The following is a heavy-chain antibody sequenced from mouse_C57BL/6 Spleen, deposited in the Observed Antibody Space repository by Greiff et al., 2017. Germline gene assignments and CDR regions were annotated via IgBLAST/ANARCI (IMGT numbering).Heavy chain of an antibody. Sequence: QVQLQQSGPELVKPGASVKISCQASGYAFSSSWMNWVKQRPGKGLEWIGRIYPGDGDTNYNGKFKGKATLTADKSSSTSYMQLSSLTSEDAAVYFCARSYYYAMDYWGQGTSVTVSS. J-gene: IGHJ4*01. CDR1: GYAFSSSW. V-gene: IGHV1-82*01. CDR2: IYPGDGDT. CDR3: ARSYYYAMDY.